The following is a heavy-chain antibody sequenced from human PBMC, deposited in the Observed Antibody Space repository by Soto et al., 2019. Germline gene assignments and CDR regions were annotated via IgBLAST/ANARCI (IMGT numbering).Heavy chain of an antibody. CDR1: GGTFSSYA. J-gene: IGHJ3*02. Sequence: SVKVSCKASGGTFSSYAISWVRQSPGQGLEWMGGIIPMFGTANYAQKFQGRVTITADESTSTAYMELSSLRSEDTAVYYCASASITMIVVVANDAFDIWGQGTMVTVSS. CDR2: IIPMFGTA. D-gene: IGHD3-22*01. CDR3: ASASITMIVVVANDAFDI. V-gene: IGHV1-69*13.